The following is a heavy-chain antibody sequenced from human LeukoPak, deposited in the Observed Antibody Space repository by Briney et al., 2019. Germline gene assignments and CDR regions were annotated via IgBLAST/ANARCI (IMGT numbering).Heavy chain of an antibody. Sequence: PSETLSLTCAVYGGSFSGYYWSWIRQPPEKGLEWIGEINHSGSTNYNPSLKSRVTISVDTSKNQFSLKLSSVTAADTAVYYCAREVAGTNYWGQGTLVTVSS. CDR1: GGSFSGYY. V-gene: IGHV4-34*01. D-gene: IGHD6-19*01. J-gene: IGHJ4*02. CDR3: AREVAGTNY. CDR2: INHSGST.